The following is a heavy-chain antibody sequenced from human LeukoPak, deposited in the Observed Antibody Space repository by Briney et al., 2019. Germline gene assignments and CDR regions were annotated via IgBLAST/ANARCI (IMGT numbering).Heavy chain of an antibody. D-gene: IGHD2-15*01. Sequence: SVKVSCKASGGTFSSYAISWVRQAPGQGLEWMGGIIPIFGTANYAQKFQRRVTITTDESTSTAYMELSSLRSEDTAVYYCARGDVVVVAATDYYYYMDVWGKGTTVTVSS. CDR3: ARGDVVVVAATDYYYYMDV. CDR1: GGTFSSYA. CDR2: IIPIFGTA. V-gene: IGHV1-69*05. J-gene: IGHJ6*03.